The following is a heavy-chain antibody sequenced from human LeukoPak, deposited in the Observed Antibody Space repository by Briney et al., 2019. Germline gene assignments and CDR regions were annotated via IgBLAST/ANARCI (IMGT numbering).Heavy chain of an antibody. D-gene: IGHD3-10*01. CDR1: RYILTTYY. Sequence: ASVKVSCKASRYILTTYYMYWVRQAPGQGLEWMGIINPAGGSANYAQKFQGRVTMTRDMSTSTVYMELSSLRSEDTAVYYCARGRMARGEFHPWGQGTLVIVSS. CDR3: ARGRMARGEFHP. V-gene: IGHV1-46*01. CDR2: INPAGGSA. J-gene: IGHJ5*02.